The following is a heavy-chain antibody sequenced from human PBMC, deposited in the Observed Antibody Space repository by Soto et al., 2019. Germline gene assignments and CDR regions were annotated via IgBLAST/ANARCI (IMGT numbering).Heavy chain of an antibody. Sequence: GSLRLSCAASGFTFSSYAMHWVRQAPGKGLEWVAVISYDGSNKYYADPVKGRFTISRDNSKNTLYLQMSSLRAEDTAVYYCAREGYCSGGSCYSYAFDIWGQGTMVTVSS. CDR2: ISYDGSNK. V-gene: IGHV3-30-3*01. CDR3: AREGYCSGGSCYSYAFDI. D-gene: IGHD2-15*01. J-gene: IGHJ3*02. CDR1: GFTFSSYA.